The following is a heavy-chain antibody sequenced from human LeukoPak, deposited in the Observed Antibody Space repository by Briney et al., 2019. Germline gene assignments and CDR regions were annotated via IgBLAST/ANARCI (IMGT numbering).Heavy chain of an antibody. Sequence: SETLSLTCAVYGGSFSGYYWSWIRQPAGKGLEWIGRIYTSGSTNYNPSLKSRVTISVDTSKNQFSLKLSSVTAADTAVYYCAREEGPYYFDYWGQGTLVTVSS. CDR2: IYTSGST. V-gene: IGHV4-4*07. CDR1: GGSFSGYY. CDR3: AREEGPYYFDY. J-gene: IGHJ4*02.